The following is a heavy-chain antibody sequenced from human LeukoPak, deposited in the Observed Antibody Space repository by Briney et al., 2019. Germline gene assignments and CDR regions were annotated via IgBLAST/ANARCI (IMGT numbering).Heavy chain of an antibody. CDR1: GFTFGDYA. CDR2: IRSKTYGGTT. V-gene: IGHV3-49*04. CDR3: PRAHCSGGTCYGNDAFDI. Sequence: GGSLRLSCTASGFTFGDYAMTWVRQAPGKGLEWIGFIRSKTYGGTTEYAASVNGRFTISRDDSKNIAYLQMNSLKTEDTAMYYCPRAHCSGGTCYGNDAFDIWGQGTMVTVSS. D-gene: IGHD2-15*01. J-gene: IGHJ3*02.